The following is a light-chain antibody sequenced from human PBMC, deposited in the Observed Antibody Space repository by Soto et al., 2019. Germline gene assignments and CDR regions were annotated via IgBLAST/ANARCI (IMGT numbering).Light chain of an antibody. CDR2: DAS. V-gene: IGKV1-33*01. Sequence: DIQMTQSPSSLSASVGDRVTITCQASQDISNYLNWYQQKPGKAPKLLINDASNLETGVPSRFSGSGSGTDFTFTISSLQPEDIATYYCQQYDNPPSLTFGGGTKVEIK. J-gene: IGKJ4*01. CDR1: QDISNY. CDR3: QQYDNPPSLT.